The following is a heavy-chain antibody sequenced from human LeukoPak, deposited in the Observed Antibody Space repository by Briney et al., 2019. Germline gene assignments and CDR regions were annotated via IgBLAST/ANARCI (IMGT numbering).Heavy chain of an antibody. CDR2: ISSSGSTI. CDR3: AELGITMIGGV. Sequence: GGSLRLSCAASGFTFSSSEINWGRQAPGKGLEWVSYISSSGSTIYYADSVKGRFTISRDNAKNSLYLQMNSLRAEDTAVYYCAELGITMIGGVWGKGTTVTISS. CDR1: GFTFSSSE. D-gene: IGHD3-10*02. V-gene: IGHV3-48*03. J-gene: IGHJ6*04.